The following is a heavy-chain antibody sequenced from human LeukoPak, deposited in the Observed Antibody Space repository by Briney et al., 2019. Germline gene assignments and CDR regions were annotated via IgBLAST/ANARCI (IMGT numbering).Heavy chain of an antibody. CDR1: GYSFTSYW. CDR3: ARHNCYGSGSYFPDY. D-gene: IGHD3-10*01. Sequence: GESLKISCWGSGYSFTSYWIGWVRQMPGKGLELMGPIYPGDSDTRYSPSFQGQVTISADKSISTAYLQWSSLKASDTAMYYCARHNCYGSGSYFPDYWGQGTLVTVSS. V-gene: IGHV5-51*01. J-gene: IGHJ4*02. CDR2: IYPGDSDT.